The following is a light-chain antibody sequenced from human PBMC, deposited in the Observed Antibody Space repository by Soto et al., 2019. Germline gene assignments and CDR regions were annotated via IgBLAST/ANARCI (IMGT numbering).Light chain of an antibody. Sequence: QSAMTQPASMSGSPGQSVTISCAGTSSDIGGYNYVSWYQHHPGTAPKLIIYDVSSRPSGVSHRFSASKSGNTASLTISGLQAEDDADYYCSSFSVASPLFGTGTKVTVL. CDR1: SSDIGGYNY. CDR2: DVS. V-gene: IGLV2-14*01. CDR3: SSFSVASPL. J-gene: IGLJ1*01.